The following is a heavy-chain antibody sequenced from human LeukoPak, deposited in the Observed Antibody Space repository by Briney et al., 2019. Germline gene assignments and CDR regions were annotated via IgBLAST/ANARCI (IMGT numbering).Heavy chain of an antibody. J-gene: IGHJ4*02. Sequence: SETLSLTCTVSGGSISNYYWSWIRQPPGKELEWIGYIYDSGSTSYNPSLKSRVTISVDSSKNQFSLKLSSVTAADAAVYYRARDLELGYWGQGTLVTVSS. V-gene: IGHV4-59*01. CDR1: GGSISNYY. CDR3: ARDLELGY. D-gene: IGHD2/OR15-2a*01. CDR2: IYDSGST.